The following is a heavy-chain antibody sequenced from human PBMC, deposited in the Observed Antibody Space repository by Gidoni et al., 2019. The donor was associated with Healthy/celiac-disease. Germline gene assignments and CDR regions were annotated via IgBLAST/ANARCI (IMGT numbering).Heavy chain of an antibody. Sequence: QVQLVQSGAEVKQPGASVKVSCKASGYTFTSYDINWVRQATGQGLEWMGWMNPNSGNTGYAQKFQGRVTMTRNTSISTAYMELSSLRSEDTAVYYCARAYYDSSGYYEPDAFDIWGQGTMVTVSS. D-gene: IGHD3-22*01. CDR3: ARAYYDSSGYYEPDAFDI. CDR1: GYTFTSYD. CDR2: MNPNSGNT. J-gene: IGHJ3*02. V-gene: IGHV1-8*01.